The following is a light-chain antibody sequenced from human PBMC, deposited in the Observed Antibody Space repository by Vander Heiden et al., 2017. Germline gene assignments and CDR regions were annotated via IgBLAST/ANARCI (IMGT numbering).Light chain of an antibody. CDR1: SSDVGSYNL. Sequence: QSALTQPASVSGSPGQSITISCPGTSSDVGSYNLVSWYQQHPGKAPKLMIYEVSKRPSGVSKRFSGSKSGNTASLTISGLQAEDEADYYCCSYAGSSTFYVFGTGTKVTVL. J-gene: IGLJ1*01. V-gene: IGLV2-23*02. CDR3: CSYAGSSTFYV. CDR2: EVS.